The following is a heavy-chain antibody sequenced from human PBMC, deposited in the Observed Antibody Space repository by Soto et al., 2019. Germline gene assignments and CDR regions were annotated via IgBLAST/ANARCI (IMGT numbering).Heavy chain of an antibody. CDR2: IYPGDSDT. CDR3: ARHSHDYGGNWGKYGMDV. Sequence: PGESLKISCKGSGYSFTSYWIGWVRQMPGKGLEWMGIIYPGDSDTRYSPSFQGQVTISADKSISTAYLQWSSLKASDTAMYYFARHSHDYGGNWGKYGMDVWGQGTTVTVSS. CDR1: GYSFTSYW. D-gene: IGHD4-17*01. V-gene: IGHV5-51*01. J-gene: IGHJ6*02.